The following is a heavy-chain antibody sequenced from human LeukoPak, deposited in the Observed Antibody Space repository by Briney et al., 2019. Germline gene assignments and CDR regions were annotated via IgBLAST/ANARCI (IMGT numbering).Heavy chain of an antibody. J-gene: IGHJ4*02. D-gene: IGHD4-11*01. CDR1: GYSISSGYY. CDR2: IYHSGST. Sequence: SETLSLTCTVSGYSISSGYYRGWIRQPPGKGLEWIGSIYHSGSTNYNPSLKSRVTISVDTSKNQFSLKLSSVTAADTAVYYCARFPLYSGFDYWGQGTLVTVSS. CDR3: ARFPLYSGFDY. V-gene: IGHV4-38-2*02.